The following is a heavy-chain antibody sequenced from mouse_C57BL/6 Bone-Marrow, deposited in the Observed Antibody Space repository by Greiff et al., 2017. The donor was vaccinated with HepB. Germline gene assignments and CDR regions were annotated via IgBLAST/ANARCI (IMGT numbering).Heavy chain of an antibody. CDR1: GFSFNTYA. D-gene: IGHD1-1*01. J-gene: IGHJ4*01. V-gene: IGHV10-1*01. Sequence: EVQLVESGGGLVQPKGSLKLSCAASGFSFNTYAMNWVRQAPGKGLEWVARIRSKSNNYATYYADSVKDRFTISRDDSESMLYLQMNNLKTEDTAMYYCVRHDYPRSSPQGYAMDYWGQGTSVTVSS. CDR2: IRSKSNNYAT. CDR3: VRHDYPRSSPQGYAMDY.